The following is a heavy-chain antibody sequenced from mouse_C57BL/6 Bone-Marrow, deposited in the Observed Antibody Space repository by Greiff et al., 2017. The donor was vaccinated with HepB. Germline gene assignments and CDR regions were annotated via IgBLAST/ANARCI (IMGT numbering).Heavy chain of an antibody. J-gene: IGHJ4*01. CDR1: GFNIKDYY. CDR2: IDPEDGET. CDR3: AWIYDGYYGYAMDY. D-gene: IGHD2-3*01. V-gene: IGHV14-2*01. Sequence: LVESGAELVKPGASVKLSCTASGFNIKDYYMHWVKQRTEQGLEWIGRIDPEDGETKYAPKFQGKATITADTSSNTAYLQLSSLTSEDTAVYYCAWIYDGYYGYAMDYWGQGTSVTVSS.